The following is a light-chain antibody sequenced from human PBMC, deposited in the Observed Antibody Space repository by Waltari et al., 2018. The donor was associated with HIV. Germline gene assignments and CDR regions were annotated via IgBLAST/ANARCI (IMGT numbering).Light chain of an antibody. V-gene: IGLV3-19*01. J-gene: IGLJ3*02. CDR2: GKN. CDR3: HSRDGSGSHP. Sequence: SSELTQDPAVSVALGQTARITCQGDSLRTYSASWYQQKPGQAPVPVIYGKNNRPSGIPYRFSGSRSGNTASLTITGAQAEDEADYYCHSRDGSGSHPFGGGTKVTVV. CDR1: SLRTYS.